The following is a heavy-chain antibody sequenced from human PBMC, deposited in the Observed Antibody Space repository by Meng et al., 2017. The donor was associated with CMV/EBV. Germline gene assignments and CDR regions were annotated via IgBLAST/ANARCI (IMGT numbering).Heavy chain of an antibody. J-gene: IGHJ6*02. CDR3: ARARCSTTSCYYEYYYGMDV. V-gene: IGHV6-1*01. CDR2: TYYRSKWYI. Sequence: SETLSLTCAISGDSVSSNSATWSWIRQSPSRGLEWLGRTYYRSKWYIDYAVSVKSRIDINPDTSKNQFSLQLNAVTPEDTAVYYCARARCSTTSCYYEYYYGMDVWRQGTTVTVSS. D-gene: IGHD2-2*01. CDR1: GDSVSSNSAT.